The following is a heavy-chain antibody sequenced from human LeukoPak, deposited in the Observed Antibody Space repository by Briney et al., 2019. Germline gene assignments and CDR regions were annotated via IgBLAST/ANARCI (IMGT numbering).Heavy chain of an antibody. D-gene: IGHD3-10*01. J-gene: IGHJ4*02. CDR2: IFHSGTT. Sequence: SGTLSLTCAVSGGSISSNNWWNWVRQPPGKGLEGIGEIFHSGTTNYKSSLKSRVTMSVDKSKNQFSLEVTSVTAADTAVYYCATSGVGVRGVLEYRGQGILVTVSS. V-gene: IGHV4-4*02. CDR3: ATSGVGVRGVLEY. CDR1: GGSISSNNW.